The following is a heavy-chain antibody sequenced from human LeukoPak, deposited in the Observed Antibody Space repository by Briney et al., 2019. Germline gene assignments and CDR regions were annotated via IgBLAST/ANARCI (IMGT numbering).Heavy chain of an antibody. V-gene: IGHV4-59*08. D-gene: IGHD6-19*01. Sequence: SETLSLTCTVSGGSISSYYWSWIRQPPGKGLEWIGYIYYSGSTNYNPSLKSRVTISVDTSKNQFSLKLSSVTAADTAAYYCARFRRRYSSGWYQSYYYYGMDVWGQGTTVTVSS. J-gene: IGHJ6*02. CDR3: ARFRRRYSSGWYQSYYYYGMDV. CDR1: GGSISSYY. CDR2: IYYSGST.